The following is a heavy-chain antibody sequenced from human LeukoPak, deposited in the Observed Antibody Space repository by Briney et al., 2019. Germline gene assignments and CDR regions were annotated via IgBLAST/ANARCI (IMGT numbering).Heavy chain of an antibody. CDR3: ARVLDSNSWYPLDC. J-gene: IGHJ4*02. CDR1: GGSFSGHY. V-gene: IGHV4-34*01. D-gene: IGHD6-13*01. CDR2: INYSGST. Sequence: SETLSLTCAVYGGSFSGHYWSWIRQPPGKGLESIGEINYSGSTNYNPSLKSRVTISVDTSKNQFSLRLSSVTAADTAVYYCARVLDSNSWYPLDCWGQGTLVTVSS.